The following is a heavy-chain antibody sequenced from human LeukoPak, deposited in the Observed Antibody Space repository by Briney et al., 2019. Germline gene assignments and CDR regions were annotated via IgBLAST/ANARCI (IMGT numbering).Heavy chain of an antibody. CDR2: INWNGGST. CDR1: GFTFDDYG. J-gene: IGHJ4*02. Sequence: RSGGSLRLSCAASGFTFDDYGMSWVRQAPGKGLEWVSGINWNGGSTGYADSVKGRFTISRDNAKNSLYLQMNSLRAEDTALYYFATGGITIFGVVTYPNDWGQGTLVTASS. D-gene: IGHD3-3*01. CDR3: ATGGITIFGVVTYPND. V-gene: IGHV3-20*04.